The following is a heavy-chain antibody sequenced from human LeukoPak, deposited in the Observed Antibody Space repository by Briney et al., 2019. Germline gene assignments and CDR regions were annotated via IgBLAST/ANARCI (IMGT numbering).Heavy chain of an antibody. V-gene: IGHV5-51*01. Sequence: GESLKISCKGSGYSFTTYWIGWVRQMPGKGLEWMGIIYPGDSDTRYSPSFQGQVTISADKSISTAYLQRSSLKASDTAMYYCARHYDSSGSDYWGQGTLVTVSS. CDR3: ARHYDSSGSDY. D-gene: IGHD3-22*01. CDR1: GYSFTTYW. J-gene: IGHJ4*02. CDR2: IYPGDSDT.